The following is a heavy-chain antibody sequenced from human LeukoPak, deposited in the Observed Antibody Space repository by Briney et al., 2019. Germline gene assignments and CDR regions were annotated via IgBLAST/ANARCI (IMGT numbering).Heavy chain of an antibody. J-gene: IGHJ6*03. CDR1: GGSFSGYY. Sequence: PSETLSLTCAVYGGSFSGYYWSWIRQPPGKGLEWIGTIYYSGSTYYNPSLKSRVTMSVDTSKNQFSLKLSSVTAADTAVYYCARGNSYYDYVWGSYRYMYYYYYMDVWGKGTTVTVSS. V-gene: IGHV4-34*01. CDR2: IYYSGST. CDR3: ARGNSYYDYVWGSYRYMYYYYYMDV. D-gene: IGHD3-16*02.